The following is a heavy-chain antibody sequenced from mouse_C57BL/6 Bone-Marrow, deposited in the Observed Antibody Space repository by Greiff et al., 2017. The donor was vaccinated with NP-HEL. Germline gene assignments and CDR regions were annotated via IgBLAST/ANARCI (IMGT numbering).Heavy chain of an antibody. Sequence: EVKLMESGGDLVKPGGSLKLSCAASGFTFSSYGMSWVRQTPDKRLEWVATISSGGSYTYYPDSVKGRFTISRDNAKNTLYLQMSSLKSEDTAMYYCARPSVGYWGQGTTLTVSS. CDR1: GFTFSSYG. J-gene: IGHJ2*01. D-gene: IGHD1-1*02. CDR2: ISSGGSYT. CDR3: ARPSVGY. V-gene: IGHV5-6*01.